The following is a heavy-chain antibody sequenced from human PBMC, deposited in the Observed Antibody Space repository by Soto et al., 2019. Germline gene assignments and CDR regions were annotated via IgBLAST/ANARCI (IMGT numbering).Heavy chain of an antibody. Sequence: GASVKVSGKASGYTFTGYYMHWVRQAPGQGLEWMGWINPNSGGTNYAQKFQGWVTMTRDTSISTAYMELSRLRSDDTAVYYCARDRFLDKAMDVWGQGTTVTVSS. D-gene: IGHD3-3*01. J-gene: IGHJ6*02. CDR3: ARDRFLDKAMDV. CDR1: GYTFTGYY. V-gene: IGHV1-2*04. CDR2: INPNSGGT.